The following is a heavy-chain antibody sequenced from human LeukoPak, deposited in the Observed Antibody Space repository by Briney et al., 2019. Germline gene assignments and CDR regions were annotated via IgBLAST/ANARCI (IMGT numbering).Heavy chain of an antibody. CDR2: IYYSGST. CDR3: ARPGLAPFSSFDP. D-gene: IGHD6-6*01. CDR1: GFTFSSYA. Sequence: GSLRLSCAASGFTFSSYAMSWIRQPPGKGLEWIGSIYYSGSTYYNPSLKSRVTISVDTSKNQFSLKLSSVTAADTAVYYCARPGLAPFSSFDPWGQGTLVTVSS. V-gene: IGHV4-39*01. J-gene: IGHJ5*02.